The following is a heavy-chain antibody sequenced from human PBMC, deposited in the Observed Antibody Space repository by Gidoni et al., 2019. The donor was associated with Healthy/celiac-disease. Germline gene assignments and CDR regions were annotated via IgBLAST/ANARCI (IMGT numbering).Heavy chain of an antibody. CDR2: INHSGST. CDR3: ARSYPICSSTSCYYYYGMDV. D-gene: IGHD2-2*01. V-gene: IGHV4-34*01. CDR1: GGSFSGYY. Sequence: QVQLQQWGAGLLKPSETLSLTCAVYGGSFSGYYWSWIRQPPGKGLEWIGEINHSGSTNYNPSLKSRVTISVDTSKNQFSLKLSSVTAADTAVYYCARSYPICSSTSCYYYYGMDVWGQGTTVTVSS. J-gene: IGHJ6*02.